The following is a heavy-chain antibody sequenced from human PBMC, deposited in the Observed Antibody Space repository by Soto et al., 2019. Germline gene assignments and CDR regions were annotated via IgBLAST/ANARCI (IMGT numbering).Heavy chain of an antibody. Sequence: EAQLVESGGGLVPPGGSMRLSCVGSDFPFDSYNMNWVRQAPGKGLEWISYISTTSGTIYYADAVKGRFTISRDNAKRSLYLQMSSLRDEDTAVYFCARSPGFYYSVDVWGHGTSVNVSS. V-gene: IGHV3-48*02. D-gene: IGHD3-10*01. J-gene: IGHJ6*02. CDR2: ISTTSGTI. CDR3: ARSPGFYYSVDV. CDR1: DFPFDSYN.